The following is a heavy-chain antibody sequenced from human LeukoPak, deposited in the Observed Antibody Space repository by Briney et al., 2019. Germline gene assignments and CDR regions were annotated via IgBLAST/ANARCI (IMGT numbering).Heavy chain of an antibody. CDR2: IYHSGST. V-gene: IGHV4-38-2*02. CDR1: GYSISSGYY. D-gene: IGHD5-12*01. CDR3: ARVKVYSGYDYLDY. Sequence: SETLSLTCTVSGYSISSGYYWGWIRQPPGKGLEWIGSIYHSGSTYYNPSLKSRVTISVDTSKNQFSLKLSSVTAADTAVYYCARVKVYSGYDYLDYWGQGTLVTVSS. J-gene: IGHJ4*02.